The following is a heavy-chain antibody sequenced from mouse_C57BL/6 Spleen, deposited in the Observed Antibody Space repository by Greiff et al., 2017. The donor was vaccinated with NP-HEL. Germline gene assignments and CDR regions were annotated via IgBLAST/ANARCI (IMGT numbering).Heavy chain of an antibody. CDR2: ISYDGSN. J-gene: IGHJ4*01. CDR3: ARDKVVATDYAMDY. Sequence: EVQLQQSGPGLVKPSQSLSLTCSVTGYSITSGYYWNWIRQFPGNKLEWMGYISYDGSNNYNPSLKNRISITRDTSKNQFFLKLNSVTTEDTATYYCARDKVVATDYAMDYWGQGTSVTVSS. CDR1: GYSITSGYY. V-gene: IGHV3-6*01. D-gene: IGHD1-1*01.